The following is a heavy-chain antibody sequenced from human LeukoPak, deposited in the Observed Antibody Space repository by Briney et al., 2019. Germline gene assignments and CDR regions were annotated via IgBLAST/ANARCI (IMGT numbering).Heavy chain of an antibody. V-gene: IGHV3-7*01. CDR2: IKQDGSEK. CDR3: ARCSGSYFSLARYFDY. D-gene: IGHD1-26*01. Sequence: GGSLRLSCAASGFTFSSYAMSWVRRAPGKGLEWVANIKQDGSEKYYVDSVKGRFTISRDNAKNSLYLQMNSLRAEDTAVYYCARCSGSYFSLARYFDYWGQGTLVTVSS. CDR1: GFTFSSYA. J-gene: IGHJ4*02.